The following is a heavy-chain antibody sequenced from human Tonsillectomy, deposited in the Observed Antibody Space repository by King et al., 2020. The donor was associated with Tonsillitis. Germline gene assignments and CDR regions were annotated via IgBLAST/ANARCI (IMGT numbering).Heavy chain of an antibody. V-gene: IGHV4-61*02. CDR3: ASSSSGWPFDY. J-gene: IGHJ4*02. CDR2: IYTSGST. CDR1: GGSISSGSYY. D-gene: IGHD6-19*01. Sequence: QLQESGPGLVKPSQTLSLTCTVSGGSISSGSYYWSRIRQPAGKGLEWIGRIYTSGSTNYNPSLKSRVTISVDTSKNQFSLKLSSVTAADTAVYYCASSSSGWPFDYWGQGTLAT.